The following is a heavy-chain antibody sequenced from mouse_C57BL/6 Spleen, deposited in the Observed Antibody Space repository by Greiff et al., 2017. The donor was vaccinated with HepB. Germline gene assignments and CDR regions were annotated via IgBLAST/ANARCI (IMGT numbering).Heavy chain of an antibody. CDR1: GYTFTSYW. CDR3: ARFSYYYGSSLWYFDV. V-gene: IGHV1-53*01. J-gene: IGHJ1*03. Sequence: QVQLQQPGTELVKPGASVKLSCKASGYTFTSYWMHWVKQRPGQGLEWIGNINPSNGGTNYNEKFKSKATLTVDKSSSTAYMQLSSLTSEDSAVYYCARFSYYYGSSLWYFDVWGTGTTVTVSS. CDR2: INPSNGGT. D-gene: IGHD1-1*01.